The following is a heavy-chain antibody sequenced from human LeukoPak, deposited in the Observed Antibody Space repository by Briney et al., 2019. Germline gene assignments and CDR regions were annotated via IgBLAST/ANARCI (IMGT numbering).Heavy chain of an antibody. CDR1: GYTFTSYG. V-gene: IGHV1-18*01. Sequence: ASVKVSCKASGYTFTSYGISWVRQAPGQGLEWMGWISAYNGNTNYAQKLQGRVTMTTDTSTSTAYMELRSLRSDDTAVYYCARDIAGCTNGVCYREAGDFDYWGQGTLVTVSP. CDR3: ARDIAGCTNGVCYREAGDFDY. D-gene: IGHD2-8*01. J-gene: IGHJ4*02. CDR2: ISAYNGNT.